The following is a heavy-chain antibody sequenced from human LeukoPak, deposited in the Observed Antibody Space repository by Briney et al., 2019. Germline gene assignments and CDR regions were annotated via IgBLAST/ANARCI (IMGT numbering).Heavy chain of an antibody. J-gene: IGHJ4*02. CDR1: GFTFSNYW. CDR2: IKQDGSEK. Sequence: GGSPRLSCAASGFTFSNYWMSWVRQAPGKGLEWVANIKQDGSEKYYVDSVKGRFTISRDNDRNSLYLQMNSLRAEDAAVYYCASGRQLGYWGQGTLVTVSS. V-gene: IGHV3-7*01. CDR3: ASGRQLGY. D-gene: IGHD6-13*01.